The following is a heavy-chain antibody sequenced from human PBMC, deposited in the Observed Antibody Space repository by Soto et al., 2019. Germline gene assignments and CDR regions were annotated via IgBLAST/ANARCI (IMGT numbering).Heavy chain of an antibody. Sequence: PGGSLRLSCAASGFTFSGSAMHWVRQASGKGLEWVGRIRSKANSYATAYAASVKGRFTISRDDSKNTAYLQMNSLKTEDTAVYYCTLPGGSGYDYHYYGMDVWGQGTTVTVSS. D-gene: IGHD5-12*01. V-gene: IGHV3-73*01. CDR1: GFTFSGSA. J-gene: IGHJ6*02. CDR2: IRSKANSYAT. CDR3: TLPGGSGYDYHYYGMDV.